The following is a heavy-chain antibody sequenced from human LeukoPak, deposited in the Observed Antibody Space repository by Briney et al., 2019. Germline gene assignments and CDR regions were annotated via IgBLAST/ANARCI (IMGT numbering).Heavy chain of an antibody. Sequence: PSETLSLTCAVYGGSFSGYYWSWIRQPPGKGLEWIGEINYSGSTNYNPSLKSRVTISVDTSKNRFSLKLSSVTAADTAVYYCARHGNYYGSGSYYWGQGTLVTVSS. V-gene: IGHV4-34*01. D-gene: IGHD3-10*01. CDR2: INYSGST. CDR1: GGSFSGYY. CDR3: ARHGNYYGSGSYY. J-gene: IGHJ4*02.